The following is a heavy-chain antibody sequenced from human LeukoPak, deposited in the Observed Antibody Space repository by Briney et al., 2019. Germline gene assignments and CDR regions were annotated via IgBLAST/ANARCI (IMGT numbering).Heavy chain of an antibody. D-gene: IGHD3-10*01. CDR1: GFTFSSYG. J-gene: IGHJ4*02. V-gene: IGHV3-33*01. Sequence: PGGSLRLSCAASGFTFSSYGMHWVRQAPGKGLEWVAVIWYDGSNKYYADSVKGLFTISRDNSKNTLYLQMNSLRAEDTAVYYCARASPVYGSGSPYFDYWGQGTLVTVSP. CDR2: IWYDGSNK. CDR3: ARASPVYGSGSPYFDY.